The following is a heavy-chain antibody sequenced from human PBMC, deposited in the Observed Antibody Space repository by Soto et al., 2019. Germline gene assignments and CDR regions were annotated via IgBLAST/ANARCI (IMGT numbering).Heavy chain of an antibody. CDR2: ISSSSSTI. Sequence: PGGSLRLSCAASGFTFSSYSMNWVRQAPGKGLEWVSYISSSSSTIYYADSVKGRFTISRDNAKNSLYLQMNSLRDEDTAVYYCARDSPGTNGVCYLFYWGQGTLVTVSS. CDR3: ARDSPGTNGVCYLFY. J-gene: IGHJ4*02. D-gene: IGHD2-8*01. V-gene: IGHV3-48*02. CDR1: GFTFSSYS.